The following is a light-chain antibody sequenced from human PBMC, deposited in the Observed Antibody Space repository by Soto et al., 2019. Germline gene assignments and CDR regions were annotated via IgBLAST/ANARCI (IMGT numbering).Light chain of an antibody. CDR2: DAF. J-gene: IGKJ5*01. Sequence: IVITQSPGTLSLTPGERATLTWRASQSVSSSYLAWYQQKPGQAPRLIIYDAFNRANGIPARFSGSGSGADLTLTISRLEPEDFAVYYGQHYGSSPTVTSGLGTRLEIK. CDR3: QHYGSSPTVT. CDR1: QSVSSSY. V-gene: IGKV3-20*01.